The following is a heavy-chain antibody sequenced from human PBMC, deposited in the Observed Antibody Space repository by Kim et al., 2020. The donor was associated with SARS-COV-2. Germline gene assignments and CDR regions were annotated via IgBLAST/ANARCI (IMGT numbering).Heavy chain of an antibody. J-gene: IGHJ6*02. CDR1: GFTVSSNY. Sequence: GGSLRLSCAASGFTVSSNYMSWVRQAPGKGLEWVSVIYSGGSTYYADSVKGRFTISRDNSKNTLYLQMNSLRAEDTAVYYCARDFDEWLRDDGDAYYYDSSGYYSPIRMDVWGQGTTVTVSS. CDR2: IYSGGST. CDR3: ARDFDEWLRDDGDAYYYDSSGYYSPIRMDV. D-gene: IGHD3-22*01. V-gene: IGHV3-53*01.